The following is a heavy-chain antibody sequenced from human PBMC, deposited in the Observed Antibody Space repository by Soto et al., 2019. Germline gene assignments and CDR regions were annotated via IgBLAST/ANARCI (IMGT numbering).Heavy chain of an antibody. CDR3: ERVWGGAFDI. J-gene: IGHJ3*02. D-gene: IGHD3-10*01. V-gene: IGHV4-59*01. Sequence: SETLSITCTVSGGSISSYYWSWIRQPPGKGLEWIGYIYYSGSTNYNPSLKSRVTISVDTSKNQFSLKLSSVTAADTAVYYCERVWGGAFDIWGQGTMVTVAS. CDR2: IYYSGST. CDR1: GGSISSYY.